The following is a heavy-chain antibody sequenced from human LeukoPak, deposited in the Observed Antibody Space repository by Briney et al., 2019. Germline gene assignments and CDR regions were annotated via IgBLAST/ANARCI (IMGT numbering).Heavy chain of an antibody. J-gene: IGHJ4*02. D-gene: IGHD3-9*01. V-gene: IGHV3-9*01. Sequence: PGRSLRLSCAASGFTFDDYAMHWVRQAPGKGLEWVSGISWNSGSIGYADSVKGRFTISRDNAKNSLYLQMNSLRAEDTALYYCASIFYDILTGDFDYWGQGTLVTVSS. CDR2: ISWNSGSI. CDR1: GFTFDDYA. CDR3: ASIFYDILTGDFDY.